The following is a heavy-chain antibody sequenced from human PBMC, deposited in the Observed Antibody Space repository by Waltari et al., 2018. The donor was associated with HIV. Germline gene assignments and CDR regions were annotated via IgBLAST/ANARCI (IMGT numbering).Heavy chain of an antibody. V-gene: IGHV4-34*01. J-gene: IGHJ4*02. CDR2: VEHAGNT. Sequence: QVQLHQWGAGLLTASETLTLTCSVSGGAFNGYHWSWIRQSPGKGLEWIGEVEHAGNTIYDPSLKRLVSMSIDTSNNPFSLKVTSLTAADTAMYYCSGGLKRGMYWTGYYSYFDYWGPGTLVTVSP. CDR3: SGGLKRGMYWTGYYSYFDY. D-gene: IGHD3-9*01. CDR1: GGAFNGYH.